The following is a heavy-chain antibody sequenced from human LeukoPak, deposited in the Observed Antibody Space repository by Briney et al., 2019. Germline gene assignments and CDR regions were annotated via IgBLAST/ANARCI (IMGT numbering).Heavy chain of an antibody. D-gene: IGHD4-23*01. Sequence: PSETLSLTCTVSGASITNSYWDWVRQPPGKGLEWIGYTYSSGNTNYNPSLKSRVTISLDVSKNQFSLKLTSVTAADTAVYYCANSYDGKIVPFDNWGQGALVAVSS. CDR1: GASITNSY. CDR3: ANSYDGKIVPFDN. J-gene: IGHJ4*02. V-gene: IGHV4-4*09. CDR2: TYSSGNT.